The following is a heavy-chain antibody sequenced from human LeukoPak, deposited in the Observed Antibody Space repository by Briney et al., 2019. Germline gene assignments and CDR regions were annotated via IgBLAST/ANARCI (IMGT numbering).Heavy chain of an antibody. D-gene: IGHD6-13*01. J-gene: IGHJ4*02. CDR1: GYTFTGYY. CDR3: ARVPYSSSWYRSPHFDY. CDR2: INPNSGGT. Sequence: EASVKVSCKASGYTFTGYYMHWVRQAPGQGLEWMGWINPNSGGTNYAQKFQGRVTMTRDTSISTAYMELSRLRSDDTAAYYCARVPYSSSWYRSPHFDYWGQGTLVTVSS. V-gene: IGHV1-2*02.